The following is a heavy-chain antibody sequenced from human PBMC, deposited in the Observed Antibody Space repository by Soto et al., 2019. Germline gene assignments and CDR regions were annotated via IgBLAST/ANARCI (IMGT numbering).Heavy chain of an antibody. J-gene: IGHJ4*02. CDR1: GFLFQDYA. V-gene: IGHV3-9*01. Sequence: GGSLRLSCTGSGFLFQDYAMHWVRQAPGKGLEWVSGFSWNSGSIGYAESVKGRFIISRDNAKNSVYLQINNLRPEDTAVYFCEKGSGGRYLKPLDQWGQGTLVTVSS. CDR3: EKGSGGRYLKPLDQ. D-gene: IGHD3-16*02. CDR2: FSWNSGSI.